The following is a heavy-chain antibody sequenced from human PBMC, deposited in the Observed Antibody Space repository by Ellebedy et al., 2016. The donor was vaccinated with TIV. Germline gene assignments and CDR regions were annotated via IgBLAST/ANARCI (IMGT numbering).Heavy chain of an antibody. CDR1: GYTFTGYY. J-gene: IGHJ4*02. CDR3: ARAYSGYDMLDY. Sequence: ASVKVSCKASGYTFTGYYMHWVRQAPGQGLEWMGWINPNGGGTKYAQKFQGRVTMTRDTSITTGYMELSRLRSDDMAVYYCARAYSGYDMLDYWGQGALLTVSS. CDR2: INPNGGGT. D-gene: IGHD5-12*01. V-gene: IGHV1-2*02.